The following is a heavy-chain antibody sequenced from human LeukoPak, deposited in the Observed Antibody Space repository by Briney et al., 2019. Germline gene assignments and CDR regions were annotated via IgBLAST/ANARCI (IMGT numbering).Heavy chain of an antibody. Sequence: PGGSLRLSCAASGFPFSNYWMSWVRQAPGKGLAWVANIKHDGSEQYYVDSVKGRFTISRDNAKNPLYLQMSSLRAEDTAVYYCAGTPTAVTYTFDPWGQGTLVTVSS. CDR2: IKHDGSEQ. J-gene: IGHJ5*02. CDR1: GFPFSNYW. CDR3: AGTPTAVTYTFDP. D-gene: IGHD3-16*01. V-gene: IGHV3-7*01.